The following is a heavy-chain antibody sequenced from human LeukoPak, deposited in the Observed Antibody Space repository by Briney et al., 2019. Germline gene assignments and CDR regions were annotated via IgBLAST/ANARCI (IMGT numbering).Heavy chain of an antibody. CDR2: TIPILGIA. D-gene: IGHD1-26*01. CDR1: GGTFSSYA. J-gene: IGHJ4*02. Sequence: SVKVSCKASGGTFSSYAISWVRRAPGQGLEWLGRTIPILGIANYAQKFQGRVTISKNTSISTAYMELSSLRSEDTAVYYCARASSSYSEYYLYYFDHWGQGTLVTVSS. V-gene: IGHV1-69*04. CDR3: ARASSSYSEYYLYYFDH.